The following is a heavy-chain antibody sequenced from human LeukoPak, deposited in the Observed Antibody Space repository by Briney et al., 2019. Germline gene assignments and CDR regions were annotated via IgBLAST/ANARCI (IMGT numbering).Heavy chain of an antibody. D-gene: IGHD4-23*01. Sequence: GGSLRLSCIGSGFNFGDYAMSWFRQAPGKGLEGVGFITNKAFGGTAEYAASVKGRFTISRDDSRSIAYLQMDNLRVDDTGVYYCTRDEYGGNSNYDYWGQGTLVTVST. CDR2: ITNKAFGGTA. CDR1: GFNFGDYA. J-gene: IGHJ4*02. V-gene: IGHV3-49*03. CDR3: TRDEYGGNSNYDY.